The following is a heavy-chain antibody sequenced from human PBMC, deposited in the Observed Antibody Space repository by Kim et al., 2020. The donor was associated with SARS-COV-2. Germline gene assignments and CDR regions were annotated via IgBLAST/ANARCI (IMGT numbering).Heavy chain of an antibody. D-gene: IGHD3-10*01. CDR3: ARELPGVDP. CDR2: SYI. J-gene: IGHJ5*02. Sequence: SYIYYADSWKGRFTISRDNAKNSLYLQMNSLRAEDTAVYYCARELPGVDPWGQGTLVTVSS. V-gene: IGHV3-21*01.